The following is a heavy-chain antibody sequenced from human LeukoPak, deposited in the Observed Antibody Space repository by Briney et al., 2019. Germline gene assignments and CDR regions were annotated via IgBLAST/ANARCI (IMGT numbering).Heavy chain of an antibody. CDR3: ARSSTVTTSGVYYFDY. Sequence: ASVKVSCKASGYTFTGYHMHWVRQAPGQGLEWMGWINPNSGGTNYAQKFQGRVTMTRDTSISTAYMELSRLRSDDTAVYYCARSSTVTTSGVYYFDYWGQGTLVTVSS. J-gene: IGHJ4*02. D-gene: IGHD4-17*01. CDR1: GYTFTGYH. CDR2: INPNSGGT. V-gene: IGHV1-2*02.